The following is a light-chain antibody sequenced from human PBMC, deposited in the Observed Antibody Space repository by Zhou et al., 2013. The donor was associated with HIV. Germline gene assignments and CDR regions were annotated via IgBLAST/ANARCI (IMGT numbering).Light chain of an antibody. Sequence: DIVMTQSPFSLPVTPGEPASISCRSSQSLLHSNGYNYLDWYLQKPGQSPQLLIYLGSNRASGVPDRFSGSGSGTDFTLKISRVEAEDVGVYYCMQGVDLPPYTFGPGDQAGDQ. CDR1: QSLLHSNGYNY. CDR2: LGS. CDR3: MQGVDLPPYT. J-gene: IGKJ2*01. V-gene: IGKV2-28*01.